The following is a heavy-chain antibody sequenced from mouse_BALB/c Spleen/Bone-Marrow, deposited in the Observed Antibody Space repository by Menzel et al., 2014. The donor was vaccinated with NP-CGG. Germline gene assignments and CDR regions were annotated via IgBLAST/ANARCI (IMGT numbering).Heavy chain of an antibody. CDR2: ISSGSSTI. CDR1: GFTFSSFG. V-gene: IGHV5-17*02. J-gene: IGHJ2*01. D-gene: IGHD1-1*01. CDR3: ARRYYGSSFSYFDY. Sequence: EVKLMESGGGLVQPGGSRKLSCAASGFTFSSFGMHWVRQAPEKGLEWVAYISSGSSTIYYTDTVKGRFTISRDNPKNTLFLQMTSLRSEDTAVYYCARRYYGSSFSYFDYWGQGTTLTVSS.